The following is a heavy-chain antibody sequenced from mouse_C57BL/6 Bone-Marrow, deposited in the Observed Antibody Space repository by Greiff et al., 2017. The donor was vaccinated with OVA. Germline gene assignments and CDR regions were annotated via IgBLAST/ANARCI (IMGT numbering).Heavy chain of an antibody. CDR2: ISSGGSYT. CDR3: ARQRFNDGYPYYARDY. CDR1: GFTFSSYG. Sequence: DVKLVESGGDLVKPGGSLKLSCAASGFTFSSYGMSWVRQTPDKRLEWVATISSGGSYTYYTDRVKGRFTISRDNAKNTLYMHMRRWMSTSTAMYYCARQRFNDGYPYYARDYWGQGTSVTVSS. V-gene: IGHV5-6*02. J-gene: IGHJ4*01. D-gene: IGHD2-3*01.